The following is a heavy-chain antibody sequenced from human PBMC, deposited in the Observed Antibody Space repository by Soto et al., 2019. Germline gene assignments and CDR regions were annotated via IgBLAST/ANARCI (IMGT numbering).Heavy chain of an antibody. V-gene: IGHV1-2*02. J-gene: IGHJ4*02. D-gene: IGHD2-15*01. Sequence: QVQLVQSGAEVKKPGASVKVSCKASGYTLTGYYMHWVRQAPGQGLEWMGWINPNSGGTNYAQKFQGRVTMTRDTSISTAYMEMSRLRSADTAVYYCARDRVRSGHIDYWGQGTLVTVSS. CDR1: GYTLTGYY. CDR2: INPNSGGT. CDR3: ARDRVRSGHIDY.